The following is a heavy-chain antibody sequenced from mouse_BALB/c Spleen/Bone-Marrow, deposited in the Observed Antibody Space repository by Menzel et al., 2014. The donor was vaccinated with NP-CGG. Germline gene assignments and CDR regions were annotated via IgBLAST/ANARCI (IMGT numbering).Heavy chain of an antibody. D-gene: IGHD2-1*01. Sequence: VQRVESGAELVKPGASVKLSCKASGYTFTSYWMHWVKQRPGQGLEWIGEINPSNGRTNYNEKFKSKATLTVDKSPSTAYLQLSSLPSEDSAVYYCASHYGNYAYWGQGTLVTVSA. V-gene: IGHV1S81*02. CDR3: ASHYGNYAY. CDR1: GYTFTSYW. J-gene: IGHJ3*01. CDR2: INPSNGRT.